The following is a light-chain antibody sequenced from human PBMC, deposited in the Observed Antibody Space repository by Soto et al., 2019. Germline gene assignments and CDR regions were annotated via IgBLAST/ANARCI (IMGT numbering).Light chain of an antibody. Sequence: EIVLTQSPATLSLSPGERATLSCRASQSVSRYLAWYQQRPGQAPTLLISGACTRAAGIPDRFSGSGSGTEFTLNLNGLESEAFVVYYCQQYDNWPPTFGGGTKVDI. V-gene: IGKV3-15*01. CDR3: QQYDNWPPT. J-gene: IGKJ4*01. CDR2: GAC. CDR1: QSVSRY.